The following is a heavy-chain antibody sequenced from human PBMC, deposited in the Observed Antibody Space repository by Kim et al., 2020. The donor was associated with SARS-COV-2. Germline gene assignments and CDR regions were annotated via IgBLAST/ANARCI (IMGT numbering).Heavy chain of an antibody. V-gene: IGHV1-8*01. CDR3: ARAVWFRQLLPRYYFDY. Sequence: QKVQGRVTMTRNTSISTAYMELSSLRSEDTAVYYCARAVWFRQLLPRYYFDYWGQGTLVTVSS. D-gene: IGHD3-10*01. J-gene: IGHJ4*02.